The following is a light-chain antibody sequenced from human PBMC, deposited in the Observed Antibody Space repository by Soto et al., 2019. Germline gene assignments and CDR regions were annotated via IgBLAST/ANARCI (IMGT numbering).Light chain of an antibody. CDR3: QQYHDLPFT. CDR2: DAS. J-gene: IGKJ2*01. V-gene: IGKV1-33*01. Sequence: DIQMTQSPSSLSASVGDRVTITCQASQDITYYLNWFQQRPGKAPELLITDASTLKTGVPSRFSASGSGTDFTFTIRSLQPEDLATYYCQQYHDLPFTFGQGTKLEIK. CDR1: QDITYY.